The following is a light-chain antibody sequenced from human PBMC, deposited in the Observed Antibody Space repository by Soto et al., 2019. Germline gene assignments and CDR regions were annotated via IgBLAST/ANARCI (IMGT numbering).Light chain of an antibody. CDR2: DAS. CDR1: QGVSSSY. V-gene: IGKV3-11*01. J-gene: IGKJ5*01. Sequence: ELLLTQSSGTPSLSPGERPTHSFRARQGVSSSYLAWYQQKPGQAPRPLIYDASTRATGIPARFSGSGSGTDFTLTISSLEPEDFAVYYCQQSRNWPPGVTFGQGTRLEIK. CDR3: QQSRNWPPGVT.